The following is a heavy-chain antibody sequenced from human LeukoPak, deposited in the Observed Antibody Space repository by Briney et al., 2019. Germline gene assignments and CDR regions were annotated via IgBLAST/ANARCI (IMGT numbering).Heavy chain of an antibody. CDR1: GYSISNAYY. D-gene: IGHD6-19*01. CDR3: ASEHVAVPGEN. J-gene: IGHJ4*02. Sequence: SETLSLTCTVSGYSISNAYYWGWIRQPPGKGLEWIGNIYHSGNTYNNPSLKSRVTISVDTSKNQFSLKLSSVTAADTAVYYCASEHVAVPGENWGQGTLVTVSS. V-gene: IGHV4-38-2*02. CDR2: IYHSGNT.